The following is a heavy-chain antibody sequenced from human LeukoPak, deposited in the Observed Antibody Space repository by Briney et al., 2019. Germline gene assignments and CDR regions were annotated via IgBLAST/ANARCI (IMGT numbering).Heavy chain of an antibody. CDR3: ARVYYGDYENDGFDI. V-gene: IGHV4-34*01. J-gene: IGHJ3*02. CDR2: INHSGST. CDR1: GGSFTNYY. D-gene: IGHD4-17*01. Sequence: SETLSLTCAVYGGSFTNYYWNWIRQPPGKGLEWIGEINHSGSTNYKPSLKSRVTISVDTSKNQFSLKLRSVIAADTAVYYYARVYYGDYENDGFDIWGQGTMVTVSS.